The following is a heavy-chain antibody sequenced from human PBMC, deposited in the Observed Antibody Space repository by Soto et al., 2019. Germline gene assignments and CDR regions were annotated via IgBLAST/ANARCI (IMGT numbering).Heavy chain of an antibody. V-gene: IGHV3-33*01. Sequence: QVQLVESGGGVVQPGKSLRLSCAASGFTFSTYGMHWVRQTPGKGLEWVAVIWYDGSNKYHGDSVKGRFTISRDNDKNTKYLQLKILRVEDTDAYDCGSEGVLEGTWVFDSWGQGTLVTVSS. CDR3: GSEGVLEGTWVFDS. D-gene: IGHD3-3*01. CDR2: IWYDGSNK. J-gene: IGHJ4*02. CDR1: GFTFSTYG.